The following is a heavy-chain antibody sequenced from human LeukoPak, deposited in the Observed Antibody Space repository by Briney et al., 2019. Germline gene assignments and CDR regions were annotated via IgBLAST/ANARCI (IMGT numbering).Heavy chain of an antibody. V-gene: IGHV3-23*01. CDR1: GFTFSSYA. Sequence: GGSLRLSCAASGFTFSSYAMSWVRQAPGKGLEWVSAISDSGGSTYYADSVKGRFTISRGNSKNTLYLHVNSLRAEDTAVYYCAKHFGSGTYYNFLDYWGQGTLVTVSS. J-gene: IGHJ4*02. D-gene: IGHD3-10*01. CDR3: AKHFGSGTYYNFLDY. CDR2: ISDSGGST.